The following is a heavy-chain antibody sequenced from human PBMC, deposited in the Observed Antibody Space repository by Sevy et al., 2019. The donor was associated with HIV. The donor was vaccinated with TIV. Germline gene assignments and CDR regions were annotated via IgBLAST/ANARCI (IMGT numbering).Heavy chain of an antibody. V-gene: IGHV3-23*01. CDR3: AKEETYYYDSSGYYVPRDDFDI. CDR2: ISGSGGST. Sequence: GGSLRLSCAASGFTFSSYAMSWVRQAPGKGLEWVSAISGSGGSTYYADSVKGRFTISRDNSKNTLYLQMNSLRAEDTAVYYCAKEETYYYDSSGYYVPRDDFDIWGQGTMVTVSS. CDR1: GFTFSSYA. D-gene: IGHD3-22*01. J-gene: IGHJ3*02.